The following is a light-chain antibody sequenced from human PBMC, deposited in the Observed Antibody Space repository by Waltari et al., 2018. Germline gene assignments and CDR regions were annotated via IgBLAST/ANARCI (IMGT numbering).Light chain of an antibody. CDR3: QQYHDYST. Sequence: DTQVTQPPSTLSASVGDRVTITCRASQTILTWMAWYQQKPGKAPKLLIYKASRLESGVPSRFSGTASGTEFTLTISSLQPDDSATYYCQQYHDYSTFGQGTKLEIK. CDR2: KAS. J-gene: IGKJ2*01. V-gene: IGKV1-5*03. CDR1: QTILTW.